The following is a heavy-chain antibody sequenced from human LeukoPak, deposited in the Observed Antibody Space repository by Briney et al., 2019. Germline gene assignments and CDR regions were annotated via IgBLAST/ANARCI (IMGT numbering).Heavy chain of an antibody. D-gene: IGHD1-20*01. V-gene: IGHV4-34*01. J-gene: IGHJ5*02. CDR2: IKPSGIT. Sequence: SETLSLTCAVYGGSFSGYYWSWIRQSPDKGLEWIGEIKPSGITNYSPSLKSRVTLSIETSKNQFSLKVASVTAADMAVYYCARVRGCNVHNCLLGGWFDPWGQGTLVTVSS. CDR1: GGSFSGYY. CDR3: ARVRGCNVHNCLLGGWFDP.